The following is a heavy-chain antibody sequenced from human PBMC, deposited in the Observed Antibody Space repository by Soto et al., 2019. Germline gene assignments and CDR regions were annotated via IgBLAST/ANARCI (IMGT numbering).Heavy chain of an antibody. J-gene: IGHJ6*02. Sequence: QVQLVQSGAEVKKPGASVKVSCKASGYTFTSYGISWVRQAPGQGLEWMGWISAYNGNTNYAQKLQGRVTMTTDTSTSTAYMELRSLRSDDTSVYYCARGRSSSWYLGPLYYYGMDVWCQGTTVTVSS. D-gene: IGHD6-13*01. V-gene: IGHV1-18*01. CDR2: ISAYNGNT. CDR3: ARGRSSSWYLGPLYYYGMDV. CDR1: GYTFTSYG.